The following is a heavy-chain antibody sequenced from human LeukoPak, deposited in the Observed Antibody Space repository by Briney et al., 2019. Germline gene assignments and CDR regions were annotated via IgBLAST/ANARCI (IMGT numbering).Heavy chain of an antibody. CDR2: IYWDDDK. CDR1: GFSLSTSGVG. V-gene: IGHV2-5*02. Sequence: SGPTLVNPTQTLTLTCTFSGFSLSTSGVGVGWIRQPPGKALEWLALIYWDDDKRYSPSPKSRLTITKDTSKNQVVLTMTNMDPVDTATYYCAHSGFYECYFDYWGQGTLVTVSS. D-gene: IGHD5/OR15-5a*01. CDR3: AHSGFYECYFDY. J-gene: IGHJ4*02.